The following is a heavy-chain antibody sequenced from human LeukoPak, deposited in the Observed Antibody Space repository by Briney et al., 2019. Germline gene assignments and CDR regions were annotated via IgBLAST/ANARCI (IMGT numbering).Heavy chain of an antibody. V-gene: IGHV4-39*02. CDR2: IYFSGST. Sequence: SETLSLTCIVSGGPISSSSYYWGWVRQPPGKGLEWIGSIYFSGSTYYNPSLKSRLTISVDTSKNQFSLKLSSVTAADTAVYYCAREGDIVVVPAAIGFLDYWGQGTLVTVSS. J-gene: IGHJ4*02. D-gene: IGHD2-2*01. CDR1: GGPISSSSYY. CDR3: AREGDIVVVPAAIGFLDY.